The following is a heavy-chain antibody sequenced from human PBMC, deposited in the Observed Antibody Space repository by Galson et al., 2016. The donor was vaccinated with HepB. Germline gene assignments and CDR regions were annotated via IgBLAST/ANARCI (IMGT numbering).Heavy chain of an antibody. Sequence: SLRLSCAASGFTFRSNNMNWVRQAPGKGLEWVSSISSGSSYIYYADSVKGRFTISRDNAKNSLYLQMNSLRAEDTAVYYCARVREQQLLDAFDIWGQGTMVTVSS. CDR2: ISSGSSYI. CDR3: ARVREQQLLDAFDI. J-gene: IGHJ3*02. D-gene: IGHD6-13*01. V-gene: IGHV3-21*01. CDR1: GFTFRSNN.